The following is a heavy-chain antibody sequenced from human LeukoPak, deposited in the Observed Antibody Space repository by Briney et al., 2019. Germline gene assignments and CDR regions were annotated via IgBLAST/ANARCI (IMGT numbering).Heavy chain of an antibody. V-gene: IGHV4-39*01. J-gene: IGHJ4*02. D-gene: IGHD3-22*01. CDR1: GGSISSSSYY. CDR2: IYYSGST. CDR3: ASIAFYDSSGDVDY. Sequence: SETLSLTCTVSGGSISSSSYYWGWIRQPPGKGLEWIGSIYYSGSTYYNPSLKSRVTISVDTSKNQFSLKLSSVTAADTAVYYCASIAFYDSSGDVDYWGQGTLVTASS.